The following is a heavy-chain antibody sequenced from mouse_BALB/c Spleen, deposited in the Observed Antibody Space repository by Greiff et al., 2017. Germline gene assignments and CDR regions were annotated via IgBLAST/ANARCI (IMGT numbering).Heavy chain of an antibody. CDR1: GDSITSGY. CDR2: ISYSGST. CDR3: ARGDGNYPAWFAY. J-gene: IGHJ3*01. D-gene: IGHD2-1*01. Sequence: EVKLVESGPSLVKPSQTLSLTCSVTGDSITSGYWNWIRKFPGNKLEYMGYISYSGSTYYNPSLKSRISITRDTSKNQYYLQLNSVTTEDTATYYCARGDGNYPAWFAYWGQGTLVTVSA. V-gene: IGHV3-8*02.